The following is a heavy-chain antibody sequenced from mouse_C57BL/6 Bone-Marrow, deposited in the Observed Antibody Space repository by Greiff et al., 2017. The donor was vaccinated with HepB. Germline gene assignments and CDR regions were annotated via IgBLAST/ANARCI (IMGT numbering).Heavy chain of an antibody. CDR1: GFTFTDYY. V-gene: IGHV1-36*01. D-gene: IGHD1-1*01. CDR2: VYPYNGGT. Sequence: VQLQQSGPVLVKPGPSVKISCKASGFTFTDYYMHWVKQSHGKSLEWIGLVYPYNGGTSYNQKFKGKATLTVDTSSSTAYMELNSLTSEDSAVYYWARSKAVTTVVDWYFDVWGTGTTVTVSS. CDR3: ARSKAVTTVVDWYFDV. J-gene: IGHJ1*03.